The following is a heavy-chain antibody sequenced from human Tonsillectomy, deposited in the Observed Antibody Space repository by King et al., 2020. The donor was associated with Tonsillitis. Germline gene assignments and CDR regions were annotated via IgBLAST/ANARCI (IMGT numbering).Heavy chain of an antibody. Sequence: VQLVESGGGVVRPGESLRLSCAASGFTFSGYSMHWVRQAPGKGLEWLASISYDATQTSSADSVKGRFTISRDNSRDTLFLQMDSLRLEDTAVYHCVSQPYYYDPEGYYPANWGQGTLVTVSS. CDR2: ISYDATQT. CDR3: VSQPYYYDPEGYYPAN. J-gene: IGHJ4*02. CDR1: GFTFSGYS. D-gene: IGHD3-22*01. V-gene: IGHV3-30*04.